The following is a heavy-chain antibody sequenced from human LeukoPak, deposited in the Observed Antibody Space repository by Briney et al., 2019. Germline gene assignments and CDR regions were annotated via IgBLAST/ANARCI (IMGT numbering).Heavy chain of an antibody. D-gene: IGHD3-10*01. V-gene: IGHV1-2*02. Sequence: GASVKVPCKASGYTFTGYYMHWVRQAPGQGLEWMGWINPNSGGTNYAQKFQGRVTMTRDTYISTAYMKLSRLRSDDTAVYYCARDLVGYYGSGSYPSDYWGQGTLVTVSS. CDR3: ARDLVGYYGSGSYPSDY. J-gene: IGHJ4*02. CDR1: GYTFTGYY. CDR2: INPNSGGT.